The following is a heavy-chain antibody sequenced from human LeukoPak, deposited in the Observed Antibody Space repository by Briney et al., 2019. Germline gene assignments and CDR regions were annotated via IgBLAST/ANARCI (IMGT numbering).Heavy chain of an antibody. Sequence: ASVKVSCKASAYSFTSFRIHWVRQAPGQGLEWMGWISANNGNTNYAQKLQDRVTMTTDTSTTTAYMELRSLRSDDTAVYYCARDLDSIIRPDWGQGTLVTVSS. CDR1: AYSFTSFR. J-gene: IGHJ4*02. CDR2: ISANNGNT. D-gene: IGHD2-21*01. CDR3: ARDLDSIIRPD. V-gene: IGHV1-18*01.